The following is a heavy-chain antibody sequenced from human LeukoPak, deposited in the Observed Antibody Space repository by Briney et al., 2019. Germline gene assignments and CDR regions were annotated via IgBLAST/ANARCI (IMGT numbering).Heavy chain of an antibody. J-gene: IGHJ4*02. D-gene: IGHD3-22*01. Sequence: SETLSLTCTVSGGSISDYYWSWIRQPPGKGLEWIGHIYYSGSTDYNPSLRSRVTISVDTSKNQFSLRLSSVTAADTAVYYCARDRSDGSGYYGYYFDYWGQGTLVSVSS. CDR3: ARDRSDGSGYYGYYFDY. CDR2: IYYSGST. V-gene: IGHV4-59*01. CDR1: GGSISDYY.